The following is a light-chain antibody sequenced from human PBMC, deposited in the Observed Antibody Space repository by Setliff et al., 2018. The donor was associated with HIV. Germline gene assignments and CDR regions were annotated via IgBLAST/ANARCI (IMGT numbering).Light chain of an antibody. CDR2: RNN. CDR1: SSNIGTNT. J-gene: IGLJ1*01. V-gene: IGLV1-44*01. CDR3: SSYTSSTPLYV. Sequence: QSALTQPPSASGTPGQRVTISCSGTSSNIGTNTVNWYQQLPGTAPKLLIYRNNQRPSGVPDRFSGSKSGTSASLAISGLQSEDEADYYCSSYTSSTPLYVFGIGTKV.